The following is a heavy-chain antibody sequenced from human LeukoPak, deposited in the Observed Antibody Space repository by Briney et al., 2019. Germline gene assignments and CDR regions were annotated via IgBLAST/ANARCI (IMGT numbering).Heavy chain of an antibody. D-gene: IGHD1-7*01. J-gene: IGHJ4*02. Sequence: GGSLRLSCAASQFTFTNRWMNWVRQAPGKGLEWVGRIASNTDGGTTDYAAPVKGRFTISRDDSKNALYLQMNSLKTEDTALYYCTTRTTTTIYWGQGTLVTVSS. CDR2: IASNTDGGTT. CDR1: QFTFTNRW. CDR3: TTRTTTTIY. V-gene: IGHV3-15*04.